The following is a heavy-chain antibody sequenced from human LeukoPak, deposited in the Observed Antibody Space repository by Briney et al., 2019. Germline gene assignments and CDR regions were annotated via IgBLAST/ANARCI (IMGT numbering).Heavy chain of an antibody. CDR1: GGSISSYY. Sequence: SETLSLTCTVSGGSISSYYWSWIRQPPGKGLEWIGAVYHSGSTYYNPSLKSRVTISVDTSKNQFSLKLSSVTAADTAVYYCARVLDYYGSGNYGGDYWGQGILVTVSS. D-gene: IGHD3-10*01. J-gene: IGHJ4*02. V-gene: IGHV4-59*08. CDR2: VYHSGST. CDR3: ARVLDYYGSGNYGGDY.